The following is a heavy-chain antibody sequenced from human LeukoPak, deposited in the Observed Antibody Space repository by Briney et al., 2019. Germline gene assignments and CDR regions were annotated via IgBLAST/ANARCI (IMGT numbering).Heavy chain of an antibody. D-gene: IGHD4-17*01. J-gene: IGHJ4*02. CDR3: ARHYGDYAFDY. CDR1: GGSLITYY. Sequence: SETLSLTCTVSGGSLITYYWSWIRQPPGKGLEWIGYIHYSGSTNYNPSLKSRLTISVDTSKNQFSLKRRSGCVLVTTLYFCARHYGDYAFDYWGQGNPVTVSS. CDR2: IHYSGST. V-gene: IGHV4-59*08.